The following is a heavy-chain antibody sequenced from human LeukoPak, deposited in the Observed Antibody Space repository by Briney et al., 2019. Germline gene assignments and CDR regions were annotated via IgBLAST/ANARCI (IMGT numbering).Heavy chain of an antibody. D-gene: IGHD3-10*01. CDR2: IYYSGST. CDR1: GGSISSYY. J-gene: IGHJ4*02. V-gene: IGHV4-59*01. Sequence: SGTLSLTCTVSGGSISSYYWSWIRQPPGKGLEWIGYIYYSGSTNYNPSLKSRVTISVDTSKNQFSLKLSSVTAADTAVYYCARERNYYGSGSYPDYWGQGTLVTVSS. CDR3: ARERNYYGSGSYPDY.